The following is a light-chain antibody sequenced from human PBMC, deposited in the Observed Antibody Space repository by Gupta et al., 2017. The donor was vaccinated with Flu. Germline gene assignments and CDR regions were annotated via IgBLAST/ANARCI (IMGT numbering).Light chain of an antibody. Sequence: DIVMTQSPDSLVASLGERVTVSCKSSQTILYASNNKNYLAWYQRKPGQSPQLLISWASIQESGVPDRFSGSGSGTNFSLTISSLQAEDAAIYYCHQYYGSPFTFGHGTRLVIK. CDR3: HQYYGSPFT. CDR1: QTILYASNNKNY. J-gene: IGKJ3*01. CDR2: WAS. V-gene: IGKV4-1*01.